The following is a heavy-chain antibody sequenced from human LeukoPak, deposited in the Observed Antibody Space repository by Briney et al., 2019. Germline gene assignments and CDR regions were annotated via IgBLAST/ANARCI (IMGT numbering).Heavy chain of an antibody. CDR1: GFTFSSYG. CDR3: VRSSGWPDY. D-gene: IGHD6-19*01. V-gene: IGHV3-33*03. CDR2: IWYDGSNK. J-gene: IGHJ4*02. Sequence: PGRSLRLSCAASGFTFSSYGMHWVRQAPGKGLEWVAVIWYDGSNKYYADSVKGRFTISRDNAKNTLFLQMNSLRAEDTAVYYCVRSSGWPDYWGQGTLVTVSS.